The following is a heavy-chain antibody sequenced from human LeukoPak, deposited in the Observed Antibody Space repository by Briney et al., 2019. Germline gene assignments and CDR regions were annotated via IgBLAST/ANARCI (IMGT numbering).Heavy chain of an antibody. J-gene: IGHJ4*02. V-gene: IGHV7-4-1*02. CDR1: GYTFTSYA. Sequence: GASVKVSCKASGYTFTSYAMNWVRQAPGQGLEWMGWINTNTGNPTYAQGFTGRFVFSLDTSLSTAYLQISSLKTEDTAVYYCARVQPSGYGDNVPKYHYFDYWGQGTLVTVSS. CDR3: ARVQPSGYGDNVPKYHYFDY. CDR2: INTNTGNP. D-gene: IGHD4-17*01.